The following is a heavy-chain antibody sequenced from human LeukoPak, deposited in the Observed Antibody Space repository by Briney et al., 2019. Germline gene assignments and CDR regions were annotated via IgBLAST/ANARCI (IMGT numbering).Heavy chain of an antibody. D-gene: IGHD2-2*01. CDR2: INSDGSST. J-gene: IGHJ6*02. CDR3: ARDWREWDQLLRVTHYGMDV. Sequence: GGSLRLSCVASGFTLSSYWMHWVRQAPGKGLVWVSRINSDGSSTSYADSVKGRFTISRDNAKNTLYLQMNSLRAEDTAVYYCARDWREWDQLLRVTHYGMDVWGQGTTVTVSS. V-gene: IGHV3-74*01. CDR1: GFTLSSYW.